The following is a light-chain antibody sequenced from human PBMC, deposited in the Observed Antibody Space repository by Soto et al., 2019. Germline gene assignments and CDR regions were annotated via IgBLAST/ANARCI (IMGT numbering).Light chain of an antibody. J-gene: IGKJ1*01. CDR3: QHYNIFPWT. CDR1: QTVRRW. CDR2: DVS. V-gene: IGKV1-5*01. Sequence: DIQMTQSPSSLSASVGDRITITCRASQTVRRWLAWYQQKPGTAPTLLIYDVSTLERGVPSRFSGSGSGTEFTITISSLQADDFATYYCQHYNIFPWTFGQGTKVEI.